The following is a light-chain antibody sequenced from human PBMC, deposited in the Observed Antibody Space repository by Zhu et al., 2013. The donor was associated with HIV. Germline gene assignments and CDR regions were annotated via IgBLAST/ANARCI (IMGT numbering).Light chain of an antibody. V-gene: IGKV3-20*01. J-gene: IGKJ2*02. CDR2: GAS. Sequence: EIVLTQSPGTLSLSPGERATLSCRASQSVSSSYLAWYQQKPGQAPRLLISGASTRATGIADRFSGSVSGTEFTLTISRLEPEDFAVYYCLHHGGSPRCIFGQGTKLEIK. CDR1: QSVSSSY. CDR3: LHHGGSPRCI.